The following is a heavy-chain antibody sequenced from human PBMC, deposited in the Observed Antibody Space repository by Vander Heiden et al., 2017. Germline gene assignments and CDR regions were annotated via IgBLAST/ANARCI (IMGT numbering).Heavy chain of an antibody. CDR2: IYYSGST. CDR3: ARELAYCGGDCAGNDY. D-gene: IGHD2-21*02. J-gene: IGHJ4*02. Sequence: VQLQESGPGLVKPSQTLSLTCTVSGGSISSGDYYWSWIRQPPGKGLEWIGYIYYSGSTYYNPSLKSRVTMSVDTSKNQFSLKLSSVTAADTAVYYCARELAYCGGDCAGNDYWGQGTLVTVSS. V-gene: IGHV4-30-4*01. CDR1: GGSISSGDYY.